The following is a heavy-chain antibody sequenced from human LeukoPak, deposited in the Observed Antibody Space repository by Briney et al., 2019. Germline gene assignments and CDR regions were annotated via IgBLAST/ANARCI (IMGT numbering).Heavy chain of an antibody. CDR2: IYYSGTT. V-gene: IGHV4-59*08. Sequence: SETLSLTCTVSGGSISTYYWSWIRQPPGKGLEWIGYIYYSGTTDSNPSLKSRVTISVDTSKNQFSLKLSSVTAADTAVYYCARTYCSGGSCHFDYWGQGTLVTVSS. CDR3: ARTYCSGGSCHFDY. J-gene: IGHJ4*02. D-gene: IGHD2-15*01. CDR1: GGSISTYY.